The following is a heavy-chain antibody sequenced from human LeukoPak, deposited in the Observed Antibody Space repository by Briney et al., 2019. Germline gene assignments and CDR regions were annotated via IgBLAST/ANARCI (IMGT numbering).Heavy chain of an antibody. J-gene: IGHJ4*02. CDR1: GGSFSSYY. D-gene: IGHD3-22*01. V-gene: IGHV4-34*01. Sequence: SETLSLTCAVYGGSFSSYYWSWIRQPPGKGLEWIGKTNHGGSTNYNPSLKSRVTISVDMSKNQFSLKLSSVTAADTAVYYCAKPIYYDTSGYLDYSGPGSLVTVSS. CDR2: TNHGGST. CDR3: AKPIYYDTSGYLDY.